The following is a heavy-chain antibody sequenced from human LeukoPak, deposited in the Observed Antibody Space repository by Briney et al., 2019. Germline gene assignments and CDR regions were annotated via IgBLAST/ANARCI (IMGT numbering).Heavy chain of an antibody. CDR1: GHTLTGYY. D-gene: IGHD2-15*01. CDR3: ARDRVYCSGGDCYPSYYFDY. J-gene: IGHJ4*02. V-gene: IGHV1-2*02. Sequence: GASVKVSCKASGHTLTGYYIHWVRQAPGQGLEWMGWIYPSSGGTNYGQKFQARVTMTRDTTTVYMELSILRSDDTAVYYCARDRVYCSGGDCYPSYYFDYWGQGTLVTVSS. CDR2: IYPSSGGT.